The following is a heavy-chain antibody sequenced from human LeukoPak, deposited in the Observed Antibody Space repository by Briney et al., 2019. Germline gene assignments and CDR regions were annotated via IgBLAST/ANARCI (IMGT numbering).Heavy chain of an antibody. Sequence: SVKVSCKASGGTFSSYAISWVRQAPGQGLEWMGRITPILGIANYAQKFQGRVTITADKSTSTAYMELSSLRSEDTAVYFCARDRGIDYYDSSGYPDYWGQGTLVTVSS. CDR2: ITPILGIA. J-gene: IGHJ4*02. CDR1: GGTFSSYA. CDR3: ARDRGIDYYDSSGYPDY. V-gene: IGHV1-69*04. D-gene: IGHD3-22*01.